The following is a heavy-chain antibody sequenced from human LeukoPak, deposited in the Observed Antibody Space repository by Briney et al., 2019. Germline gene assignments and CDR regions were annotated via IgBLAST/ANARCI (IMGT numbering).Heavy chain of an antibody. Sequence: GASVKVSCKASGYTFTDYYILWVRQAPGQGPEWMGWINPNSGGANFAQNFKGRVTVTRDTSMSTAYMELNSLTSDDTAVYYCARGGTTVRGVIMAKHYYYYYMDVWGKGTTVTISS. CDR1: GYTFTDYY. J-gene: IGHJ6*03. D-gene: IGHD3-10*01. V-gene: IGHV1-2*02. CDR2: INPNSGGA. CDR3: ARGGTTVRGVIMAKHYYYYYMDV.